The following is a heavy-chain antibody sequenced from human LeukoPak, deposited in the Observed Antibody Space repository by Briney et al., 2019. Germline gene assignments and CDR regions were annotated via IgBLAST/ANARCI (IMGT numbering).Heavy chain of an antibody. CDR3: ARAGLYYDSSGYAKPFDY. CDR1: GFTFSSYE. CDR2: ISSSGSTI. V-gene: IGHV3-48*03. Sequence: GGSLRLSCAASGFTFSSYEMNWVRQAPGKGLEWVSYISSSGSTIYYADSVKGRFTISRDNAKNSLYLQMNSLRAEDTAVYYCARAGLYYDSSGYAKPFDYWGQGTLVTVSS. J-gene: IGHJ4*02. D-gene: IGHD3-22*01.